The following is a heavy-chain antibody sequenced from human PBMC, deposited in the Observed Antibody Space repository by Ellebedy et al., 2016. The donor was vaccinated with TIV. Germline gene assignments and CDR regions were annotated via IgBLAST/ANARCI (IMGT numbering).Heavy chain of an antibody. CDR2: INHSGST. CDR1: GGSFSGYY. Sequence: SETLSLTCAVYGGSFSGYYWSWIRQPPGKGLEWIGEINHSGSTNYNPSLKSRVTISVDTSKNQFSLKLSSVTAADTAVYYCARDRFQLQPTYYYYYYMDVWGKGTTVTVSS. V-gene: IGHV4-34*01. D-gene: IGHD2-2*01. J-gene: IGHJ6*03. CDR3: ARDRFQLQPTYYYYYYMDV.